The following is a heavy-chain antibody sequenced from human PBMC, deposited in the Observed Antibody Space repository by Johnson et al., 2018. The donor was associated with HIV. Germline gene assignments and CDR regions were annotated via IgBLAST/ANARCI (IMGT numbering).Heavy chain of an antibody. Sequence: QVQLVESGGGVVQPGRSLRLSCAASGFTFSSYAMHWVRQAPGKGLKWVAVISYDGSNKYYADSVKGRFTISRDNSKTTLYLQMNSLRAEDTAVYYCARDNSRSWFDYDAFDIWGQGTMVTVSS. CDR3: ARDNSRSWFDYDAFDI. CDR2: ISYDGSNK. J-gene: IGHJ3*02. D-gene: IGHD6-13*01. V-gene: IGHV3-30*04. CDR1: GFTFSSYA.